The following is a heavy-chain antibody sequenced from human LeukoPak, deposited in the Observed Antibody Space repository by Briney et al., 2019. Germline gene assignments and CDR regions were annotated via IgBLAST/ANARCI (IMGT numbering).Heavy chain of an antibody. V-gene: IGHV4-39*01. CDR3: AGGEVQLDPLYYFDY. D-gene: IGHD1-1*01. CDR2: IYYSGST. Sequence: PSETLSLTCTVSGGSISSSSYYWGWIRQPPGKGLEWIGSIYYSGSTYYNPSLKSRVTISVDTSKNQFSLKLSSVTAADTAVYYCAGGEVQLDPLYYFDYWGQGTLVTVSS. CDR1: GGSISSSSYY. J-gene: IGHJ4*02.